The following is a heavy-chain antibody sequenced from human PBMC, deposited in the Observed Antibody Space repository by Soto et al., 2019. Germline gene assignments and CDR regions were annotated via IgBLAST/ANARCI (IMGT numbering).Heavy chain of an antibody. Sequence: SETLSLTCTVSGGSISSYYWSWIRQPPGKGLEWIGYIYYSGSTNYNPSLKSRVTISVDTSKNQFSLKLSSVTAADTAVYYCARVDIAVAFDYWGQGTLVTVS. CDR2: IYYSGST. CDR1: GGSISSYY. CDR3: ARVDIAVAFDY. J-gene: IGHJ4*02. V-gene: IGHV4-59*01. D-gene: IGHD6-19*01.